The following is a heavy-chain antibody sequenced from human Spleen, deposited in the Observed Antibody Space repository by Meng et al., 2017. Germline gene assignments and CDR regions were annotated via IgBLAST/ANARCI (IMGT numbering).Heavy chain of an antibody. CDR1: GYNFPDYY. Sequence: QVRVWQSGAEVKKPGASVKVSCKPSGYNFPDYYIHWVRRAHGQGLEWMGRINPKSGDTHYAQKFQARVTMTGDTSTSTVYMELNNLRSEDTAMYYCARVDDSSGYGAFDIWGQGTMVTVSS. J-gene: IGHJ3*02. CDR3: ARVDDSSGYGAFDI. V-gene: IGHV1-2*06. CDR2: INPKSGDT. D-gene: IGHD3-22*01.